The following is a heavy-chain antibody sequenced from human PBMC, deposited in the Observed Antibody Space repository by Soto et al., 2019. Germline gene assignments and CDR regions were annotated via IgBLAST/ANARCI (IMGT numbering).Heavy chain of an antibody. CDR3: ARSLQVGAIYAFDI. V-gene: IGHV5-51*01. D-gene: IGHD1-26*01. J-gene: IGHJ6*02. CDR1: GYSFTTYW. CDR2: IYPGDSDT. Sequence: GESLKISCKASGYSFTTYWIGWVRQMPGKGLEWMGIIYPGDSDTRYSPSCQGQVTISVDKSISTAYLQWSSLKASDIAMYYCARSLQVGAIYAFDIWGQGTTVTVSS.